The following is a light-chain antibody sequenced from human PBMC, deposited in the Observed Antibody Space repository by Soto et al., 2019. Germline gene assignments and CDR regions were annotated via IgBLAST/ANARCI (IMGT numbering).Light chain of an antibody. CDR3: QHYGDSSWT. J-gene: IGKJ1*01. V-gene: IGKV3-20*01. CDR1: RSVSDTL. Sequence: EIVLTQSPGTLSLSPGERATLSCRADRSVSDTLLTWFQQKPGQAPRLLIFGTSNRAPGIPDRFSGSGSGTDFTLTISRLEPDDCAVYYCQHYGDSSWTFGQGTKVEIK. CDR2: GTS.